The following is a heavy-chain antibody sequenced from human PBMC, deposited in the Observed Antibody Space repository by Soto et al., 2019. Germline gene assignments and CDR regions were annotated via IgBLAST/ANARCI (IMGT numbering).Heavy chain of an antibody. D-gene: IGHD3-16*01. V-gene: IGHV3-74*01. CDR1: GFTFSSYW. CDR3: GRDSWGVHH. CDR2: VGSST. Sequence: EVQLMESGGGSAQPGGSLRLSCAASGFTFSSYWMHWVRQAPGKGLVWVSHVGSSTTYADSVKGRFTISRDNAKSTLYLQMNSLRVEDTAVYYCGRDSWGVHHWGQGTLVTVSS. J-gene: IGHJ5*02.